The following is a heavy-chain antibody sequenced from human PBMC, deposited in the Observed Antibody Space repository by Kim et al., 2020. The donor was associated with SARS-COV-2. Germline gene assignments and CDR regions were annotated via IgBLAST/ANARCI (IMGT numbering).Heavy chain of an antibody. CDR1: GGSISSSSYY. J-gene: IGHJ2*01. D-gene: IGHD2-21*02. CDR2: IYYSGST. V-gene: IGHV4-39*07. Sequence: SETLSLTCTVSGGSISSSSYYWGWIRQPPGKGLEWIGSIYYSGSTYYNPSLKSRVTISVDTSKNQFSLKLSSVTAADTAVYYCAREPTGVVLAYCGGDCYSYWYFDLWGRGTLVTVSS. CDR3: AREPTGVVLAYCGGDCYSYWYFDL.